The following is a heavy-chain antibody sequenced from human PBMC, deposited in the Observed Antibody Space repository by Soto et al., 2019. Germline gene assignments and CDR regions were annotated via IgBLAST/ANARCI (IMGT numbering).Heavy chain of an antibody. CDR1: GFTVSSNY. Sequence: EVQLVESGGGLVQPGGSLRLSCTASGFTVSSNYMSWVRQAPGKGLEWVSVIYSGGTTYYADSVKGRFTISRDNSKNTLYLQMNSRSAEDTAVYYCARGGSASGGYYYYVMDVWGQGTTVTVSS. J-gene: IGHJ6*02. V-gene: IGHV3-66*01. CDR3: ARGGSASGGYYYYVMDV. D-gene: IGHD3-16*01. CDR2: IYSGGTT.